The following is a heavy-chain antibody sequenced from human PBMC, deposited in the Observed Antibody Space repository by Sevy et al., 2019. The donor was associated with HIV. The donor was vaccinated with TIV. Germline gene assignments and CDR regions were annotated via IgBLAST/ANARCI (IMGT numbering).Heavy chain of an antibody. CDR3: TRVLGTISPYYYYGLDV. D-gene: IGHD3-3*01. CDR2: IRSQTYGGTT. CDR1: GFTFGDYA. Sequence: GGSLRLSCTGSGFTFGDYAMSWIRQAPGKGLEWVGFIRSQTYGGTTEYAAAVKGRFTISRDNSKRIAYLQMNSLKTKDTAVYYCTRVLGTISPYYYYGLDVWGQGTTVTVSS. V-gene: IGHV3-49*03. J-gene: IGHJ6*02.